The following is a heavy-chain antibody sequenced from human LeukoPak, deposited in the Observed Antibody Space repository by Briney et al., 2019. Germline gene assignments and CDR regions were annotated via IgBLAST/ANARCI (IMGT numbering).Heavy chain of an antibody. V-gene: IGHV1-8*01. CDR2: MNPNTGNT. Sequence: GASVKVSCKASGYTFTSYDINWVRQATGQGLEWMGWMNPNTGNTGYAQKFQGRVTMTRNTSISTAYMELSSLRSEDTAVYYCARVFGGRYAYYFDYWGQGTLVTVSS. D-gene: IGHD1-26*01. CDR3: ARVFGGRYAYYFDY. J-gene: IGHJ4*02. CDR1: GYTFTSYD.